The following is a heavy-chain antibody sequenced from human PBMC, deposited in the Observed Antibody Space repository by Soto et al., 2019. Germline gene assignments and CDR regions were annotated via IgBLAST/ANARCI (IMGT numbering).Heavy chain of an antibody. CDR1: DYSINNSNY. Sequence: SDTLAPTSDVSDYSINNSNYWGWTRHPPGKGREWIGSIYYSGNTYHNPSLKSRVTISVDTSKNQFSLKLNSVTDADTAVYYCARQGYGSGPNGFDSRGQGNPVTVAS. J-gene: IGHJ5*01. CDR3: ARQGYGSGPNGFDS. CDR2: IYYSGNT. V-gene: IGHV4-38-2*01. D-gene: IGHD3-10*01.